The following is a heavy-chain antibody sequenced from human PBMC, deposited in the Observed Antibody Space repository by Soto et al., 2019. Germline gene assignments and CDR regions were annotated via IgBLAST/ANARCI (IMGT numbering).Heavy chain of an antibody. CDR3: ARVTGFITGTTGLESYYSYGMDV. Sequence: AGTLSLTCTVSGGSISSYYWIWIRQPPGRGLEWIGYIYYSGSTNYNPSLKSRLTISVNTTKNQFSLKLSSVTAADTAVYYCARVTGFITGTTGLESYYSYGMDVWGQGTTVTVSS. CDR1: GGSISSYY. CDR2: IYYSGST. V-gene: IGHV4-59*01. D-gene: IGHD1-20*01. J-gene: IGHJ6*02.